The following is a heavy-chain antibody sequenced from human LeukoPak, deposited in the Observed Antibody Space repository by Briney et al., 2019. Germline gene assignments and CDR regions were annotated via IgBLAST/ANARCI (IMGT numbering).Heavy chain of an antibody. CDR1: GFTFSSYW. J-gene: IGHJ4*02. Sequence: GGSLRLSCAASGFTFSSYWMTWVRQAPGKGLEWVANIKFDGSEKYYADSVKGRFTISRDNAKNSLYLQMNSLRAEDTAVYYCARVEDYYDSSGYSAWDYWGQGTLVTVSS. V-gene: IGHV3-7*02. CDR3: ARVEDYYDSSGYSAWDY. D-gene: IGHD3-22*01. CDR2: IKFDGSEK.